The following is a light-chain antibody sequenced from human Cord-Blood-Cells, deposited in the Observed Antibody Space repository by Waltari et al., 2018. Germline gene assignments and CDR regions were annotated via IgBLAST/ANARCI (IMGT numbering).Light chain of an antibody. CDR3: QQYNNWPPYT. Sequence: VLTPSPPTVSVSPGERATLPCSASQSVSSNLAWYQQKPGQAPRLLIYGAATRATGIPARFSGSGSGTEFTLTISSLQSEDFAVYYCQQYNNWPPYTFGQGTKLEIK. CDR2: GAA. CDR1: QSVSSN. V-gene: IGKV3-15*01. J-gene: IGKJ2*01.